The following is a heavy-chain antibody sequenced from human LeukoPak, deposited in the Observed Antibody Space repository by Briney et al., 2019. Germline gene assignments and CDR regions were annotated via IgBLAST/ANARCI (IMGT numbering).Heavy chain of an antibody. V-gene: IGHV4-34*01. CDR2: INHSGST. CDR1: GGSFSGYY. J-gene: IGHJ4*02. CDR3: ARGQRLPRH. Sequence: SGSLSLTCAVYGGSFSGYYWSWIRQPPGKGLGWIGEINHSGSTNYNPSLKSRVTITVDTSKNQFSLKLTSVTAADTAVYYCARGQRLPRHWGQGTLVTVS.